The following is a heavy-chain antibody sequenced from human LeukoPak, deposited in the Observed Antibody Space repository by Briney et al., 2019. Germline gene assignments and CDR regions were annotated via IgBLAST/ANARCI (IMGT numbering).Heavy chain of an antibody. CDR3: AKSVVVVAASAGDWFDP. J-gene: IGHJ5*02. V-gene: IGHV3-23*01. CDR1: GFTFSSYA. CDR2: ISGSSGST. Sequence: GGSLRLSCAASGFTFSSYAMSWVRQAPGKGLEWVSGISGSSGSTYHADSVKGRFTISRDNSKNTLYLQMNSLRAEDTAVYYCAKSVVVVAASAGDWFDPWGQGTLVIVSS. D-gene: IGHD2-15*01.